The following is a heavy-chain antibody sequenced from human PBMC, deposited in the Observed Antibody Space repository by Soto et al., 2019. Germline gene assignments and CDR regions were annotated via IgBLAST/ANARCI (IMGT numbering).Heavy chain of an antibody. CDR3: ARGLSIAAAGVDY. Sequence: SETLSLTCAVYGGSFSGYYWGWIRQPPGKGLEWIGEINHSGSTNYNPSLKSRVTISVDTSKNQFSLKLSSVTAADTAVYYCARGLSIAAAGVDYWGQGTLVTVSS. D-gene: IGHD6-13*01. CDR1: GGSFSGYY. V-gene: IGHV4-34*01. J-gene: IGHJ4*02. CDR2: INHSGST.